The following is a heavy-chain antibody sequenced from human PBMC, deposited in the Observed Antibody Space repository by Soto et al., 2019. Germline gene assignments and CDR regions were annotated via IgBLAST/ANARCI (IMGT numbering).Heavy chain of an antibody. D-gene: IGHD3-10*01. CDR1: CGSISSYY. J-gene: IGHJ5*02. CDR3: ARELWFGELFGWLVA. Sequence: SETLSLTCTVPCGSISSYYWSWIRQPSGEGLEWIGYIYYSGSTNYNPSLKSRVTISVGTPKNQFSLKLSSVTAADTAVYYCARELWFGELFGWLVAWGQGTLVTVSS. V-gene: IGHV4-59*01. CDR2: IYYSGST.